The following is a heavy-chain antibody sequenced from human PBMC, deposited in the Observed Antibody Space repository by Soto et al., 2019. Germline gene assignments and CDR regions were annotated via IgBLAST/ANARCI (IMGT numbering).Heavy chain of an antibody. CDR2: ISGSGGST. J-gene: IGHJ4*02. V-gene: IGHV3-23*01. CDR3: AKDRPNYDFWSGYFDSAY. CDR1: GFTFSSYA. D-gene: IGHD3-3*01. Sequence: GGSLRLSWAASGFTFSSYAMSWVRKAPGKGLKWVSAISGSGGSTYYADSVKGRFTISRDNSKNTLYLQMNSLRAEDTAVYYCAKDRPNYDFWSGYFDSAYWGQGTLVTVSS.